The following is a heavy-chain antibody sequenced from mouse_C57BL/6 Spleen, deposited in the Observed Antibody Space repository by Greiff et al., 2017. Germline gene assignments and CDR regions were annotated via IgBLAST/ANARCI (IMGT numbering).Heavy chain of an antibody. CDR3: ARYYGSRYVGAMDY. Sequence: EVQLQQSGPELVKPGASVKMSCKASGYTFTDYNMHWVKQSHGKSLEWIGYINPNNGGTSYNQKLKGKVTLTVNKSTSSAYMELRSLTSEDSAVYYCARYYGSRYVGAMDYWGQGTSVTVSS. J-gene: IGHJ4*01. CDR2: INPNNGGT. V-gene: IGHV1-22*01. D-gene: IGHD1-1*01. CDR1: GYTFTDYN.